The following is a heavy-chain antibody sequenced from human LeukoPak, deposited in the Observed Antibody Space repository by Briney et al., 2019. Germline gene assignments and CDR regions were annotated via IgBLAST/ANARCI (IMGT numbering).Heavy chain of an antibody. D-gene: IGHD6-19*01. CDR1: GYXFTSYG. V-gene: IGHV1-18*01. Sequence: ASVKVSCKASGYXFTSYGMSWVRQAPGQGLEWMGWISAYNGNTNYAQKLQGRVIMTTDTSTSTAYMELRSLRSDDTAVYYCARDKQWLVTPYYFDYWGQGTLVTVSS. J-gene: IGHJ4*02. CDR2: ISAYNGNT. CDR3: ARDKQWLVTPYYFDY.